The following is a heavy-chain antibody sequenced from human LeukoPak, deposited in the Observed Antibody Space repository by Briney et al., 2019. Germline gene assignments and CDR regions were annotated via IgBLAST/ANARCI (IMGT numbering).Heavy chain of an antibody. CDR3: ARGFPPYDYVWGSYRLHYFDY. J-gene: IGHJ4*02. D-gene: IGHD3-16*02. CDR2: INHSGST. Sequence: KPSETLSLTCTVSGGSFSGYYWSWIRQPPGKGLEWIGEINHSGSTNYNPSLKSRVTISVDTSKNQFSLKLSSVTAADTAVYYCARGFPPYDYVWGSYRLHYFDYWGQGTLVTVSS. V-gene: IGHV4-34*01. CDR1: GGSFSGYY.